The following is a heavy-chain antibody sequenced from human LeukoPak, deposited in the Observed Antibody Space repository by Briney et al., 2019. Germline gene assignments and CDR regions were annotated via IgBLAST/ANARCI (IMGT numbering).Heavy chain of an antibody. V-gene: IGHV4-39*02. J-gene: IGHJ5*02. D-gene: IGHD6-19*01. CDR3: ATAGYSSGWQRGENWFDP. Sequence: SETLSLTCTVSGGSISSSSYYWGWIRQPPGKGLEWIGSIYYSGSTYYNPSLKSRVTLSIDTSKNHFSLKLSSVTAADTAVYYCATAGYSSGWQRGENWFDPWGQGTQITVSS. CDR2: IYYSGST. CDR1: GGSISSSSYY.